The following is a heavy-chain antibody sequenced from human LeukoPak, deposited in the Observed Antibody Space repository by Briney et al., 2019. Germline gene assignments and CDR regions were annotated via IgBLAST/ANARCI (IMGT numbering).Heavy chain of an antibody. J-gene: IGHJ4*02. V-gene: IGHV1-3*01. CDR3: ARDGDSGLGDY. CDR2: INAGNGNT. D-gene: IGHD3/OR15-3a*01. CDR1: GYTFTSYA. Sequence: ASVKVSCKAPGYTFTSYAMHWVRQAPGQRLEWMGWINAGNGNTKYSQKFQGRVTITRDTSASTAYMELSSLRSEDTAVYYCARDGDSGLGDYWGQGTLVTVSS.